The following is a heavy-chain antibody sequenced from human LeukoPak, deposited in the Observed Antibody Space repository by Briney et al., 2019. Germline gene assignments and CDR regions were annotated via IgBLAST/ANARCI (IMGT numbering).Heavy chain of an antibody. V-gene: IGHV4-59*01. CDR2: IYYSGTT. Sequence: SETLSLTCSVSGGSISSYYWSWIRQPPGKGLEWIGYIYYSGTTNYNPSLKSRGTISVDTSKNQFSLKLSSVTAADTAVYYCARGVYIAAAKYGYWGQGTLVTVSS. CDR1: GGSISSYY. CDR3: ARGVYIAAAKYGY. J-gene: IGHJ4*02. D-gene: IGHD6-13*01.